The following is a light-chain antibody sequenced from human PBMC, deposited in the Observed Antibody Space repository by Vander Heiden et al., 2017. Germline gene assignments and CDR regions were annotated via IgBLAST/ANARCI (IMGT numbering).Light chain of an antibody. Sequence: DILLTQSPSSLSASVGDTVTITCRASQIISNYLNWYQQRPGKAPKLLIYAASNLQSGVPSRFSGGGSGTDFTLTITSLQPEDFETYYCQQSYSTPFTFGPGTKADIK. J-gene: IGKJ3*01. CDR1: QIISNY. CDR3: QQSYSTPFT. CDR2: AAS. V-gene: IGKV1-39*01.